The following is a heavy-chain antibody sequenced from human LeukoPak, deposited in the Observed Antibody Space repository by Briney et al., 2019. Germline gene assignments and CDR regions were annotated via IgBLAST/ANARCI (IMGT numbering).Heavy chain of an antibody. CDR1: GFTFSNYA. V-gene: IGHV3-23*01. Sequence: PGASLRLSCAASGFTFSNYAMSWVRQAPGKGLEWVSAITGGGSGIYYADSMESRFTISRDNSKSTLYLQINSLRAEDTAVYYCARWGDYDVLTGYYVSDYWGQGTLVTVSS. CDR2: ITGGGSGI. J-gene: IGHJ4*02. CDR3: ARWGDYDVLTGYYVSDY. D-gene: IGHD3-9*01.